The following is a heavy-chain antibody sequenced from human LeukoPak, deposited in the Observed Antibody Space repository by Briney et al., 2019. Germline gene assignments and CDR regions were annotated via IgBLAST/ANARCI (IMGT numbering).Heavy chain of an antibody. CDR3: AREVIPSGYYDFWSGYSRPNWFDP. Sequence: GGSLRLSCAASGFTFSSYWMHWVRQAPGKGLVWVSRINSDGSSTSYADSVKGRFTISRDNAKNTLYLRMNSLRAEDTAVYYCAREVIPSGYYDFWSGYSRPNWFDPWGQGTLVTVSS. D-gene: IGHD3-3*01. CDR1: GFTFSSYW. J-gene: IGHJ5*02. V-gene: IGHV3-74*01. CDR2: INSDGSST.